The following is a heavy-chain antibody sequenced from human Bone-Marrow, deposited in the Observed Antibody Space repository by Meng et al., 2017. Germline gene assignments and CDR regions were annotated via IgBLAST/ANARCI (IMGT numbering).Heavy chain of an antibody. CDR3: TTDLPFTEGGVITT. CDR1: GGTFRNFW. J-gene: IGHJ5*02. V-gene: IGHV3-15*01. CDR2: IKSKVDGETT. D-gene: IGHD3-16*02. Sequence: EVELVESGGGLVKPGGSLRLACGASGGTFRNFWMTWVRQAPGKGLEWVGRIKSKVDGETTDFAAPVKGRFTLSRDDAKNTLYLQMNSLKTEDTAVYYCTTDLPFTEGGVITTWGQGTLVTVSS.